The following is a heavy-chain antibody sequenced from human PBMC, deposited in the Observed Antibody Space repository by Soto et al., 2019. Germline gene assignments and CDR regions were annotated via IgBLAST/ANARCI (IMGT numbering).Heavy chain of an antibody. V-gene: IGHV1-69*12. CDR2: IIPIFGTA. Sequence: QVQLVRSEAEVKKPGSSVKVSCKASGGTFSSYAISWVRQAPGQGLEWMGGIIPIFGTANYAQKFQGRVTITADESTSTAYMELSSLRSEDTAVYDCARGGEKWLRLSGMDVWGQGTTVTVSS. CDR1: GGTFSSYA. CDR3: ARGGEKWLRLSGMDV. D-gene: IGHD5-12*01. J-gene: IGHJ6*02.